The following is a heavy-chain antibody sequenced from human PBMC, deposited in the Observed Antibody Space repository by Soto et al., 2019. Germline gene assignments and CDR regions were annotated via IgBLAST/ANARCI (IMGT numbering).Heavy chain of an antibody. V-gene: IGHV3-23*01. J-gene: IGHJ4*02. Sequence: GGSLRLSCAAFGFDFNKYAMTWVRQAPGKGLQWVSSITSNGDSTYYADSVKGRFTTSRDNSKNTLYLQMNSLRADDTAVFYCAKDSPSYTTSPFYFDSWGQGTLVTVSS. CDR2: ITSNGDST. CDR1: GFDFNKYA. D-gene: IGHD2-2*02. CDR3: AKDSPSYTTSPFYFDS.